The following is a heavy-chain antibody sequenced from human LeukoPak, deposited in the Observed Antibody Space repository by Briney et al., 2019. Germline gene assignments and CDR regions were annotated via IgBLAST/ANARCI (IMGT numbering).Heavy chain of an antibody. Sequence: GASVKVSCKASGYTFTSYGISWVRQAPGRGLEWMGWISAYNGNTNYAQKLQGRVTMTTDTSTSTAYMELRSLRSDDTAVYYCARWSPMVRGVIYFDYWGQGTLVTVSS. J-gene: IGHJ4*02. V-gene: IGHV1-18*01. CDR2: ISAYNGNT. D-gene: IGHD3-10*01. CDR3: ARWSPMVRGVIYFDY. CDR1: GYTFTSYG.